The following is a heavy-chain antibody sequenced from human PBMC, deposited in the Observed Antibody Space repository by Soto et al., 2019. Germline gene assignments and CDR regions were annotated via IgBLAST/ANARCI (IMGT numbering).Heavy chain of an antibody. CDR2: IIPIFGTA. CDR3: ASPPVAATYYYGMDV. D-gene: IGHD1-26*01. J-gene: IGHJ6*02. CDR1: GGTFSSYA. V-gene: IGHV1-69*05. Sequence: QVQLVQSGAEVKKPGSSVKVSCKASGGTFSSYAISWVRQAPGQGLEWMGGIIPIFGTANYAQKFQGRVTXPXXXSXXTAYMELSSLRSEDTAVYYCASPPVAATYYYGMDVWGQGTTVTVSS.